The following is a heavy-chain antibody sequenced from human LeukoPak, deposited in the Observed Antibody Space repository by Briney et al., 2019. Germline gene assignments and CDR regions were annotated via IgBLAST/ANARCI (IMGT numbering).Heavy chain of an antibody. CDR3: ARDAFEWELHFDY. CDR1: GYTFTGYY. Sequence: ASVKVSCKGSGYTFTGYYMHWVRQAPGQGLEWMGWINPNSGGTNYAQKFQGRVTMTRDTSISTAYMELSRLRSDDTAVCYCARDAFEWELHFDYWGQGTLVTVSS. V-gene: IGHV1-2*02. CDR2: INPNSGGT. J-gene: IGHJ4*02. D-gene: IGHD1-26*01.